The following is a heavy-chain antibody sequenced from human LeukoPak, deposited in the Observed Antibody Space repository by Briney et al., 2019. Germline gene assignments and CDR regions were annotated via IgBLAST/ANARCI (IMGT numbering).Heavy chain of an antibody. CDR2: INHSGST. Sequence: SETLSLTCAVYGGSFSGYYWSWIRQPPGKGLEWIGEINHSGSTNYNPSLKSRVTISVDTSKNQFSLKLSSVTAADTAVYYCARHVTVTYDAFDLWGQGTMVTVSS. CDR3: ARHVTVTYDAFDL. CDR1: GGSFSGYY. D-gene: IGHD4-11*01. J-gene: IGHJ3*01. V-gene: IGHV4-34*01.